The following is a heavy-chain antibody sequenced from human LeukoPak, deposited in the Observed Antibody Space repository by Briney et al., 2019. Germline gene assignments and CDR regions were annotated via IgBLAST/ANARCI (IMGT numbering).Heavy chain of an antibody. CDR2: INTNTGNP. Sequence: ASVKVSCKASGYTFTSYAMNWVRQAPGQGLEWMGWINTNTGNPTYAQGFTGRFVLSLDTSVSTAYLQISSLKAEDTAVYYCARMYELGPRYYYYYMDVWGKGTTVTISS. CDR3: ARMYELGPRYYYYYMDV. J-gene: IGHJ6*03. CDR1: GYTFTSYA. D-gene: IGHD2-8*01. V-gene: IGHV7-4-1*02.